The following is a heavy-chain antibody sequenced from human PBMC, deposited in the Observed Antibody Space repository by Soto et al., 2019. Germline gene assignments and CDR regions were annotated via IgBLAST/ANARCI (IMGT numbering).Heavy chain of an antibody. V-gene: IGHV3-30-3*01. D-gene: IGHD6-13*01. CDR1: GFTFSSYA. Sequence: LRLSCAASGFTFSSYAMHWVRQAPGKGLEWVAVISYDGSNKYYADSVKGRFTISRDNSKNTLYLQMNSLRAEDTAVYYCAHAIAAAGNDYWGQGTLVTVSS. CDR2: ISYDGSNK. J-gene: IGHJ4*02. CDR3: AHAIAAAGNDY.